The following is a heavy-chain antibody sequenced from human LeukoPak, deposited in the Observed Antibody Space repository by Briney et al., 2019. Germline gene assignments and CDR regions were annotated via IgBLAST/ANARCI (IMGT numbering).Heavy chain of an antibody. J-gene: IGHJ3*02. CDR1: GFTVSSYA. CDR3: ARDSVVTAILGAFDI. CDR2: ISYDGSNK. D-gene: IGHD2-21*02. V-gene: IGHV3-30*01. Sequence: GGSLRLSCAASGFTVSSYAIHWVRQTPGKGLEWVAVISYDGSNKYYADSVKGRFTISRDNSKNTLYLQMNSLRAEDTAVYYCARDSVVTAILGAFDIWGQGTMVTVSS.